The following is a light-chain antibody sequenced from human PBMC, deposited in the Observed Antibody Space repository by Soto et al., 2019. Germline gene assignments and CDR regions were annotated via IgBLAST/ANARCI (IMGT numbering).Light chain of an antibody. V-gene: IGLV2-14*01. CDR3: SSYPGSNTRV. CDR1: SSDVGGHNY. Sequence: QSALTQPAYVSASPGQSITISCTGTSSDVGGHNYVSWYQQHPGKAPKLMIYEVTNRPSGVSNRFSGSKSGNTASLTISGLQAEDEADYYCSSYPGSNTRVFGTGTKLTVL. CDR2: EVT. J-gene: IGLJ1*01.